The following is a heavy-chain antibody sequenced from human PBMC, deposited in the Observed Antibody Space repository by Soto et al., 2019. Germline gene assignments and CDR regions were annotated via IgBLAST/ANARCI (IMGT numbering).Heavy chain of an antibody. CDR3: VRYYGGGVYFDD. J-gene: IGHJ4*02. Sequence: PSETLSLTCTVSGGSISSGGYYWSWIRQHPGKGLEWIGYIYYSGSTYYNPSLKSRVTISVDTSMNQFSLNLNSVTAADTAVYYCVRYYGGGVYFDDWGQGSLVTVTS. V-gene: IGHV4-30-4*08. CDR2: IYYSGST. CDR1: GGSISSGGYY. D-gene: IGHD4-17*01.